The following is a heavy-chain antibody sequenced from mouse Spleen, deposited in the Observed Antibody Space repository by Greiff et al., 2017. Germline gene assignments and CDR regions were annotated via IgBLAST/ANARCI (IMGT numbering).Heavy chain of an antibody. CDR3: AQKLGRRDAMDY. Sequence: QVQLQQSGPELVKPGASVKISCKASGYAFSSSWMNWVKQRPGKGLEWIGRIYPGDGDTNYNGKFKGKATLTADKSSSTAYMQLSSLTSEDSAVYFCAQKLGRRDAMDYWGQGTSVTVSS. D-gene: IGHD4-1*01. V-gene: IGHV1-82*01. CDR1: GYAFSSSW. CDR2: IYPGDGDT. J-gene: IGHJ4*01.